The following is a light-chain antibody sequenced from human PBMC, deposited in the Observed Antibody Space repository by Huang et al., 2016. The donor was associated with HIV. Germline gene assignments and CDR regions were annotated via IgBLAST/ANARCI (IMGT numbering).Light chain of an antibody. CDR1: QTINNN. J-gene: IGKJ1*01. Sequence: EILMTQSPGTLSVSPGERATLSCRASQTINNNLAWYQQKPGQPPRLLIYDASTRATGIPARLSGSGSVTEFTLTISILQSEDFATYYCQQYNDWPRTFGQGTKVEIK. CDR3: QQYNDWPRT. CDR2: DAS. V-gene: IGKV3-15*01.